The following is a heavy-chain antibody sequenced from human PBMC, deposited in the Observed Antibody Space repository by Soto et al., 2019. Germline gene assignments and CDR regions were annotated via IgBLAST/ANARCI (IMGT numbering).Heavy chain of an antibody. Sequence: QVQLVQSGAEVKKPGASVKVSCKASGYTFTSYDINWVRQATGQGLEWMGWMNPNSGNTGYAQKFRGRVTMTRNTSISTAYIEPSSLRSEDPAVYYCARERTGTTSMDVWGQGTTVTVSS. J-gene: IGHJ6*02. D-gene: IGHD1-1*01. CDR3: ARERTGTTSMDV. CDR1: GYTFTSYD. CDR2: MNPNSGNT. V-gene: IGHV1-8*01.